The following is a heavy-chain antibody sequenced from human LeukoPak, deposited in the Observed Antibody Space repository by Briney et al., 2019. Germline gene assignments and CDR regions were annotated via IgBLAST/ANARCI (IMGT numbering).Heavy chain of an antibody. CDR2: ISDSGRST. CDR3: AKRGMTTIKEGFDY. J-gene: IGHJ4*02. D-gene: IGHD5-24*01. V-gene: IGHV3-23*01. Sequence: GGSLRLSCAASGFTFSSYAMSWVRQAPGKGLERVSAISDSGRSTYYADSVKGRFSISRDNSKYTLFLQMDSLKAEDTAVYYCAKRGMTTIKEGFDYWGQGTLVTVSS. CDR1: GFTFSSYA.